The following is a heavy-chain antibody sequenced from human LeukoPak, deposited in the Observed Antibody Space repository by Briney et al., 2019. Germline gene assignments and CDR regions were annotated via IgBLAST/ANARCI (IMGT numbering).Heavy chain of an antibody. Sequence: GASVKVSCKASGYTFPSYFMHWVRQAPGQGLEWMGIINPTGGSTTYAQKFQGRVTMTRDTSTSTVYMELSSLRSGDTAVYYCARSGRYSSSSYAFDIWGQGTMVTVSS. CDR1: GYTFPSYF. D-gene: IGHD6-6*01. CDR2: INPTGGST. J-gene: IGHJ3*02. CDR3: ARSGRYSSSSYAFDI. V-gene: IGHV1-46*01.